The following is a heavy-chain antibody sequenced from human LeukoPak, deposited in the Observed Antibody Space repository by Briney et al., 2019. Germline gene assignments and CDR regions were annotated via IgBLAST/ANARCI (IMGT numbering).Heavy chain of an antibody. D-gene: IGHD3-22*01. CDR3: ARDLYYDSSAYYYDAFDI. Sequence: ASVNVSCKAFGYTFTSYGINWVRQAPGQGLEWMGWISVYNGNTNYAPKLQGRVTMTTDTSTSTAYMELRSLRSDDTAMYYCARDLYYDSSAYYYDAFDIWGQGTLVTVSS. CDR2: ISVYNGNT. V-gene: IGHV1-18*01. CDR1: GYTFTSYG. J-gene: IGHJ4*02.